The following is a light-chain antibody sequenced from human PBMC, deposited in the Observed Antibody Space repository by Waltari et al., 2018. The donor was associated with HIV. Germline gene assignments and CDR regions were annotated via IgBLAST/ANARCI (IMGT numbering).Light chain of an antibody. CDR1: SLSFYY. V-gene: IGLV3-19*01. J-gene: IGLJ2*01. Sequence: SSELTQDPAVSVALGQTVRITCQGDSLSFYYATWYQQKPGPAPFLLVYGQNHRPSGIPDTFAGSSSGNTASLTITGAQAEDEADYYCDSRDTSGNHVVFGGGTKVTVL. CDR3: DSRDTSGNHVV. CDR2: GQN.